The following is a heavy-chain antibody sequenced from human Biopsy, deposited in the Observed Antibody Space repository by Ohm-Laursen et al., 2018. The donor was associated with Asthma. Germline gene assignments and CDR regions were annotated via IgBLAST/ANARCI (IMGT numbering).Heavy chain of an antibody. V-gene: IGHV3-23*01. J-gene: IGHJ6*02. Sequence: SLRLSCAASGFTFSSYAMSWVRQAPGKGLEWVSAISGSGGSTYYADSVTGRFTISRGNAKNTLYLQMNSLRADDTALYYCTRVLSKYSGAFKRTFHHNGMDVWGRGTTVTVSS. CDR2: ISGSGGST. D-gene: IGHD5-12*01. CDR1: GFTFSSYA. CDR3: TRVLSKYSGAFKRTFHHNGMDV.